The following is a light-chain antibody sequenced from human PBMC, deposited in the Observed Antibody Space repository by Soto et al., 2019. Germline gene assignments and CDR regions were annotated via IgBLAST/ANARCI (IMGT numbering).Light chain of an antibody. CDR2: VGTGGIVG. J-gene: IGLJ3*02. Sequence: QLVLTQPPSASASLGASVTLTCTLSSGSSDYKVDWYQQRPGKGPRFVMRVGTGGIVGSKGDGIPNRFSVLASGLNRYLTIENIQEEDGGDYHCGTDHGSGSKFLWIFGGGTKVTVL. V-gene: IGLV9-49*01. CDR1: SGSSDYK. CDR3: GTDHGSGSKFLWI.